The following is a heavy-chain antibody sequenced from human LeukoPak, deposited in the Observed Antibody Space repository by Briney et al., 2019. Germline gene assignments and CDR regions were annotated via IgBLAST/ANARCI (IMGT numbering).Heavy chain of an antibody. D-gene: IGHD5-18*01. CDR1: GFTISSSA. V-gene: IGHV3-21*01. J-gene: IGHJ6*03. CDR2: ISSSSSYI. CDR3: ARTIQRGYYMDV. Sequence: GGSLRLSCAATGFTISSSATNWVRQAPGKGLEWVSSISSSSSYIYYADSVKGRFTISRDNAKNSLYLQMNSLRAEDTAVYYCARTIQRGYYMDVWGKGTTVTVSS.